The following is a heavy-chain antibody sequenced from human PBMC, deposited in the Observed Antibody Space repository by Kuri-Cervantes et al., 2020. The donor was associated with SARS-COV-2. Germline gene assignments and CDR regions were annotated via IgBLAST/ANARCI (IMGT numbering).Heavy chain of an antibody. V-gene: IGHV4-59*08. Sequence: SETLSLTCTVSGGSNSSYYWSWIRQPPGKGLEWIGYIYYSGSTNYNPSLKSRVTISVDTSKNQFSLKLSSVTAADTAVYYCARVNAPLFYFDYWGQGTLVTVSS. CDR2: IYYSGST. CDR3: ARVNAPLFYFDY. J-gene: IGHJ4*02. D-gene: IGHD3-10*01. CDR1: GGSNSSYY.